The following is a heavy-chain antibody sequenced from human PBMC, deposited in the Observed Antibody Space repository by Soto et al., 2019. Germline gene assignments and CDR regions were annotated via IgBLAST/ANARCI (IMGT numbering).Heavy chain of an antibody. Sequence: PSETLSLTCTVSGGSISSSSYYWGWSRQPPGKGLEWIGSIYYSGSTYYNPSLKSRVTISVDTSKNQFSLKLSSVTAADTAVYYCARPSGSYLYYFDYWGQGTLVTVSS. CDR3: ARPSGSYLYYFDY. J-gene: IGHJ4*02. D-gene: IGHD1-26*01. CDR1: GGSISSSSYY. CDR2: IYYSGST. V-gene: IGHV4-39*01.